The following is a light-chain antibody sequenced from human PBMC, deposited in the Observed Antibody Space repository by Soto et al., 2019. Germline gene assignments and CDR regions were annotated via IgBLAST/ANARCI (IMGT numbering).Light chain of an antibody. Sequence: DIVLTQSPGTLSSSPGERATLSCRASETIVNNYLAWYQQKPGQAPRLLIYGASSRATGIPDRFSGSGSGTDFIFTISRLEPEDFAVYYCQQYDTSPATFGQGTKV. CDR2: GAS. CDR3: QQYDTSPAT. V-gene: IGKV3-20*01. J-gene: IGKJ1*01. CDR1: ETIVNNY.